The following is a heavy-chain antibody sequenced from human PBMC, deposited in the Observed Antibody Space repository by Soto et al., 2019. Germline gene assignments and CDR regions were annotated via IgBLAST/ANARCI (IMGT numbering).Heavy chain of an antibody. CDR1: AFSITAAYY. D-gene: IGHD1-1*01. J-gene: IGHJ4*02. CDR2: VSYSATT. V-gene: IGHV4-38-2*01. CDR3: GRGTGATCLRLDY. Sequence: PSEPLSLTCGVSAFSITAAYYWRSIRHPRGKGLQWIAAVSYSATTSYNRPLDSRVTTSIDTSKNHFSLKIISVTAADTALYYYGRGTGATCLRLDYWGQGTPVTVSS.